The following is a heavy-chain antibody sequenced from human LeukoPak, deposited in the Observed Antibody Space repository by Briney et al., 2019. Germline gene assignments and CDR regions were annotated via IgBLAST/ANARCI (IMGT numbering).Heavy chain of an antibody. CDR3: AKELRYYYYMDV. V-gene: IGHV3-30-3*01. CDR1: GFTFSTYA. CDR2: IKYDGSKT. J-gene: IGHJ6*03. Sequence: GGSLRLSCAASGFTFSTYALHWVRQAPGKGLEWVAAIKYDGSKTHYADSVKGRFTISRDNSKDTLYLQMNSLRVEDTAVYYCAKELRYYYYMDVWGKGTTVTVSS. D-gene: IGHD3-16*01.